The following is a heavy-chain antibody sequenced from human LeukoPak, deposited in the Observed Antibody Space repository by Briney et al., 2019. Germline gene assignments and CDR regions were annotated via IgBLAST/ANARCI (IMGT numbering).Heavy chain of an antibody. J-gene: IGHJ3*02. Sequence: PSETLSLTCTVSGGSISSYYWSWIRQPAGKGLEWIGRIYTSGSTTYNPSLKSRVTMSVDTSKNQFSLKLSSVTAADTAVYYCARDSPLQLLLQNAFGIWGQGTMVTVSS. CDR3: ARDSPLQLLLQNAFGI. CDR1: GGSISSYY. CDR2: IYTSGST. V-gene: IGHV4-4*07. D-gene: IGHD2-2*01.